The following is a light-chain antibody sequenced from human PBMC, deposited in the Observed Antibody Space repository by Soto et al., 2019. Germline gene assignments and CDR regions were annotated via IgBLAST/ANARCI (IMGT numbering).Light chain of an antibody. V-gene: IGKV1-5*01. Sequence: DIQMHQSPSTLSASVGDRVTITCRASQSISSWLAWYQQKPGKAPKLLIYDASSLESGVPSRVSGSGSGTEFTLTICSLQPYDFDTYYCQQYNSYPYTFGQGTKLESK. J-gene: IGKJ2*01. CDR3: QQYNSYPYT. CDR2: DAS. CDR1: QSISSW.